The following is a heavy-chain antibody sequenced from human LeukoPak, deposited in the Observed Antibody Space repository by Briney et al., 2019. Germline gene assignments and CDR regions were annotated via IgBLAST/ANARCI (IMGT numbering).Heavy chain of an antibody. Sequence: ASVKVSCKASGYTFTGYYMHRVRQAPGQGLEWMGWINPNSGGTNYAQKFQGRVTMTRDTSISTAYMELSRLRSDDTAVYYCARDLNRFGVYSSGFRKDDYWGQGTLVTVSS. CDR1: GYTFTGYY. CDR2: INPNSGGT. D-gene: IGHD6-19*01. J-gene: IGHJ4*02. V-gene: IGHV1-2*02. CDR3: ARDLNRFGVYSSGFRKDDY.